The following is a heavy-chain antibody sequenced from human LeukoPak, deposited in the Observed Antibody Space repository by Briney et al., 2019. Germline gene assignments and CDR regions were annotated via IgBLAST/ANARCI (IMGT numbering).Heavy chain of an antibody. CDR3: QWELLDS. Sequence: GGSLRLSCAASGFTVRSNYMSWVRQAPGKGLEWVSFIYNDGRTYYADSVKGRFTISRHNSKNMLYLQMNSLRPEDTAVYYCQWELLDSWGQGTLVTVSS. CDR1: GFTVRSNY. J-gene: IGHJ4*02. CDR2: IYNDGRT. D-gene: IGHD1-26*01. V-gene: IGHV3-53*01.